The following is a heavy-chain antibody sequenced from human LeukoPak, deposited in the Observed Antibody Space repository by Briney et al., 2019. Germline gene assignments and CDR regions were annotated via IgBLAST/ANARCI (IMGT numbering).Heavy chain of an antibody. D-gene: IGHD3-3*01. Sequence: ASVKVSCKASGYTFTGYYMHWVRQHPGQGLAWMGWINPNSGGTNYAQKFQGRVTMTRDTSISTAYMELSRLRSDDTAVYYCARDRMEYYFDYWGQGTLVTVSS. CDR3: ARDRMEYYFDY. CDR1: GYTFTGYY. V-gene: IGHV1-2*02. CDR2: INPNSGGT. J-gene: IGHJ4*02.